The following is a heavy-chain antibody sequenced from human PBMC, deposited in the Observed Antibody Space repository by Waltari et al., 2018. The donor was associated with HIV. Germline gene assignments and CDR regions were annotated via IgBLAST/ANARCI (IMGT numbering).Heavy chain of an antibody. CDR2: IDQSGAT. CDR3: ARGPSLRVFRGSRYFNSSLDV. CDR1: GGSFSGFF. D-gene: IGHD3-3*01. J-gene: IGHJ6*02. Sequence: QVQLQQWGAGLVMTSETLSLTCLVSGGSFSGFFWTWVRNSPGKGLEWIGEIDQSGATRFNPSLKRRIVISMDTSRSHFALKLSPVSPADTAVYYCARGPSLRVFRGSRYFNSSLDVWGQGTTVTVSS. V-gene: IGHV4-34*01.